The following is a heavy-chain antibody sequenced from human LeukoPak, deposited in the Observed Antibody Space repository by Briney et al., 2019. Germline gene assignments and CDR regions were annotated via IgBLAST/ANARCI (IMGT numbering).Heavy chain of an antibody. CDR3: VKVTDSGCRYCYGHFDY. CDR2: FTGGDSAT. CDR1: GFTFSNYA. V-gene: IGHV3-23*01. D-gene: IGHD2-21*01. J-gene: IGHJ4*02. Sequence: GGSLRLSCAASGFTFSNYAINWVRQAPGKGLEWISTFTGGDSATYYAESVRGRFTISRDNFKNTVYLEMNSLKAEDTALYYCVKVTDSGCRYCYGHFDYWGQGTLVTVSS.